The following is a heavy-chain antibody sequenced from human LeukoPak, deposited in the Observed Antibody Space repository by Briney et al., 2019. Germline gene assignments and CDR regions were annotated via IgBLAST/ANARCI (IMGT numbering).Heavy chain of an antibody. CDR3: ARVRITRANWFDP. J-gene: IGHJ5*02. V-gene: IGHV3-74*01. Sequence: PGGSLRLSCAASGFTFSDYWMLWVRHAPGKGLVWVSRILSDASSTSYADSVKGRFTISRDIAKNTLYLQMNSLRAEDAAVYYCARVRITRANWFDPWGQGTLVTVSS. CDR1: GFTFSDYW. CDR2: ILSDASST. D-gene: IGHD2-2*01.